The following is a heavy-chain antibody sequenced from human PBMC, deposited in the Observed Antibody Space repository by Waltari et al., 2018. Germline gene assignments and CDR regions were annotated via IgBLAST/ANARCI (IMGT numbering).Heavy chain of an antibody. CDR2: IIPIFGTA. CDR1: GGTFSSYA. V-gene: IGHV1-69*05. Sequence: QVQLVQSGAEVKKPGSSVKVSCKASGGTFSSYAISWVRRAPGQGLEWMGGIIPIFGTANYAQKFQGRVTITTDESTSTAYMELSSLRSEDTAVYYCAGNLYCGGDCYSGPPMDVWGKGTTVTVSS. J-gene: IGHJ6*03. D-gene: IGHD2-21*01. CDR3: AGNLYCGGDCYSGPPMDV.